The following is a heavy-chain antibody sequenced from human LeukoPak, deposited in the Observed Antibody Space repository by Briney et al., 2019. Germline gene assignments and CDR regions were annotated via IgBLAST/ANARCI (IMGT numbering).Heavy chain of an antibody. V-gene: IGHV3-66*01. CDR2: IYSGGST. Sequence: PGGSLRLSCAASGFTVSSNYMSWVRQAPGKGLEWVSVIYSGGSTYYADSVKGRFTISRDNSKNTLYLQMNSLRAEDTAVYYCARDLRVGAISTWGQGTLVTVSS. J-gene: IGHJ5*02. CDR1: GFTVSSNY. CDR3: ARDLRVGAIST. D-gene: IGHD1-26*01.